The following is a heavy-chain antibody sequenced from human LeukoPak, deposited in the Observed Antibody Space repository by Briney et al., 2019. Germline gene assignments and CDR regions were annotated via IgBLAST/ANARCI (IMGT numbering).Heavy chain of an antibody. CDR1: GYSFTSYW. CDR3: ARGTGSKLYCSSTSCYTRWFEP. V-gene: IGHV5-51*01. CDR2: IYPGDSDT. J-gene: IGHJ5*02. Sequence: GESLKISCKGSGYSFTSYWIGWVRQMPGKGLEWMGIIYPGDSDTRYSPSFQGQVTISADKSISTAYLQWSSLKASDTAMYYCARGTGSKLYCSSTSCYTRWFEPWGQGTLVTVSS. D-gene: IGHD2-2*02.